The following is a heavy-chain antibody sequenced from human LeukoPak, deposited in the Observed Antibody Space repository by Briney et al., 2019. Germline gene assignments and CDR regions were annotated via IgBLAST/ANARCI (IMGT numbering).Heavy chain of an antibody. CDR1: GGSISSGGYY. Sequence: SETLSLTCTVSGGSISSGGYYWSWIRQHPGKGLEWIGYIYYSGSIYYNPSLKSRVTISVDTSKNQFSLKLSSVTAADTAVYYCARVVDSSGYNYYFDYWGQGTLVTVSS. D-gene: IGHD3-22*01. CDR3: ARVVDSSGYNYYFDY. V-gene: IGHV4-31*03. J-gene: IGHJ4*02. CDR2: IYYSGSI.